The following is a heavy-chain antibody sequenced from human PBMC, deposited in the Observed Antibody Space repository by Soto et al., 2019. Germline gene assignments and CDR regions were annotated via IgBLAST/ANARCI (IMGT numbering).Heavy chain of an antibody. D-gene: IGHD3-10*01. J-gene: IGHJ4*02. CDR2: INVGSGFT. CDR1: GYTFTAHS. Sequence: QVQLVQSGAEKKKPGASVKVSCEASGYTFTAHSIHWVRQAPGQSLEWMGHINVGSGFTRYSQSFQGSVTFTTETSASTVYMELSSLRSEDAAVYYCARGHGPGSFLIDYWGQGTLIAVSS. CDR3: ARGHGPGSFLIDY. V-gene: IGHV1-3*05.